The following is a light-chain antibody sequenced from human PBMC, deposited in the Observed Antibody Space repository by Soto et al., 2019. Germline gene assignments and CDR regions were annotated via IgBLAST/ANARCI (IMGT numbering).Light chain of an antibody. CDR1: QSLLHSNGYNY. V-gene: IGKV2-28*01. Sequence: DIVMTQSPLSLPVTPGEPASISCRSSQSLLHSNGYNYLDWYLQKPGQSPQLLIDLGSNRASGVPDRFNGSGSGQDFTLTISRVEAEAVGVYYRMQALQTRLTFGGGTKVEIK. J-gene: IGKJ4*01. CDR2: LGS. CDR3: MQALQTRLT.